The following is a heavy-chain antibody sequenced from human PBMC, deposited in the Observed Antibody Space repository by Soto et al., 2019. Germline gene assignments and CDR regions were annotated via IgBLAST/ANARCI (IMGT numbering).Heavy chain of an antibody. CDR2: IYYSGST. CDR1: GGSISSYY. D-gene: IGHD3-3*01. Sequence: SETLSLTCTVPGGSISSYYWSWIRQPPGKGLEWIGYIYYSGSTNYNPSLKSRVTISVDTSKNQFSLKLSSVTAADTAVYYCARAAGVVSSHYHYYVMDVGGQGTTVTVS. CDR3: ARAAGVVSSHYHYYVMDV. V-gene: IGHV4-59*01. J-gene: IGHJ6*01.